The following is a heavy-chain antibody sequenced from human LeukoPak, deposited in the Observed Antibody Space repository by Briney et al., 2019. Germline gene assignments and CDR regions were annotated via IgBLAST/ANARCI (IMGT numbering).Heavy chain of an antibody. Sequence: GGSLRLSCVASDFTFSSYTMIWVRQAPGKALEWVSVIGTRGDGIHYADSVKGRFTISRDDSKNTLYLQMNSLRAEDTAVYYCARGPNSNWSGLDFWGQGTLLTVSS. V-gene: IGHV3-23*01. J-gene: IGHJ4*02. CDR2: IGTRGDGI. CDR3: ARGPNSNWSGLDF. D-gene: IGHD6-6*01. CDR1: DFTFSSYT.